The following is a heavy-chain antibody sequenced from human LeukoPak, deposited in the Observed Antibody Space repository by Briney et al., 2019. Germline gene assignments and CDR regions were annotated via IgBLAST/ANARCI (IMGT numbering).Heavy chain of an antibody. D-gene: IGHD5-24*01. CDR1: GLTFSSYA. Sequence: GGSLRLSCVASGLTFSSYAMSWVRQAPGKGLEWVSTISSRNDRTYYAESVKGRIAISRDNSKITLYLQMTSLGAEDTALYYCAKEASEMATTHGWFDTWGEGTLVTVSS. V-gene: IGHV3-23*01. CDR2: ISSRNDRT. CDR3: AKEASEMATTHGWFDT. J-gene: IGHJ5*02.